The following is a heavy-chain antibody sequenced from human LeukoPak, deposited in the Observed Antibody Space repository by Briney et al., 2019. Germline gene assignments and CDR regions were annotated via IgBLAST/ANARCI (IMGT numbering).Heavy chain of an antibody. J-gene: IGHJ3*02. CDR1: GFTFSSYA. Sequence: PGRSLRLSCAASGFTFSSYAMSWVRQAPGKGLEWVSAISGSGGSTYYADSVKGRFTISRDNSKNTLYLQMNSLRAEDTAVYYCARRYPNNDAFDIWGQGTMVTVSS. D-gene: IGHD1/OR15-1a*01. CDR3: ARRYPNNDAFDI. V-gene: IGHV3-23*01. CDR2: ISGSGGST.